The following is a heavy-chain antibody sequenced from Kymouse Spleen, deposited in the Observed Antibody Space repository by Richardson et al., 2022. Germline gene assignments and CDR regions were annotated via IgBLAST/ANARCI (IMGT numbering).Heavy chain of an antibody. D-gene: IGHD3-10*01. V-gene: IGHV3-33*01. Sequence: QVQLVESGGGVVQPGRSLRLSCAASGFTFSSYGMHWVRQAPGKGLEWVAVIWYDGSNKYYADSVKGRFTISRDNSKNTLYLQMNSLRAEDTAVYYCARDCTMVRGVIPNYYGMDVWGQGTTVTVSS. CDR1: GFTFSSYG. CDR2: IWYDGSNK. CDR3: ARDCTMVRGVIPNYYGMDV. J-gene: IGHJ6*02.